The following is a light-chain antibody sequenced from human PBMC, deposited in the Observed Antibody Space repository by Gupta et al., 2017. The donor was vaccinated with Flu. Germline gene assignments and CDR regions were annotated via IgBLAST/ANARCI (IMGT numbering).Light chain of an antibody. J-gene: IGLJ3*02. CDR1: SSDVGGYNY. CDR2: EVS. Sequence: QSALPQPASVSGSPGQSLTISCTGTSSDVGGYNYVSWYQQHPGKAPKLMIYEVSNRPSGVSNRFSGSKSGNTASMTISGLQEEDEADYYCSSYTSISTLVFGGGTKLTVL. V-gene: IGLV2-14*01. CDR3: SSYTSISTLV.